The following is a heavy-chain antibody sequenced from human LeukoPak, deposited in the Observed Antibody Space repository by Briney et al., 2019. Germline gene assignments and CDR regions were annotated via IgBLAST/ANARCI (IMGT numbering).Heavy chain of an antibody. V-gene: IGHV1-69*05. CDR1: GGTFSSYA. Sequence: ASVKVSCKASGGTFSSYAISWVRQAPGQGLEWMGGIIPIFGTANYAQKFQGRVTITTDESTSTAYMELSSLRSEDTALYYCAKDMVRVARYYFDYWGQGTLVTVSS. D-gene: IGHD3-10*01. CDR2: IIPIFGTA. J-gene: IGHJ4*02. CDR3: AKDMVRVARYYFDY.